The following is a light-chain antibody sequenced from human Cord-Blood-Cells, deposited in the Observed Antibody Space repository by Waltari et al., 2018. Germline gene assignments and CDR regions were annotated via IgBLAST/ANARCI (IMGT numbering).Light chain of an antibody. CDR2: DAS. V-gene: IGKV1-5*01. CDR3: QQYSSQGT. CDR1: QSISSW. J-gene: IGKJ2*02. Sequence: DIQMTQSPSTLSASVGDRVTITCRASQSISSWLAWYQQKPGKAPKLLIYDASSLESGVPSRFSGSGSGTEFTLTISSLQPDDFATYYGQQYSSQGTFGQGTKLEIK.